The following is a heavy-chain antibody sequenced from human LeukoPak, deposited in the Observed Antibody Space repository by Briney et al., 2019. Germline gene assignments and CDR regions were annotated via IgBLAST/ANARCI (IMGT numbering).Heavy chain of an antibody. J-gene: IGHJ4*02. D-gene: IGHD2-15*01. CDR2: INPSGGST. CDR3: ARDLGSVVVVAALDY. CDR1: GYTFTSYY. V-gene: IGHV1-46*01. Sequence: ASVKVSCKASGYTFTSYYMHWVRQAPGQGLEWMGIINPSGGSTSYAQKSQGRVTMTRDTSTSTVYMELSSLRSEDTAVYYCARDLGSVVVVAALDYWGQGTLVTVSS.